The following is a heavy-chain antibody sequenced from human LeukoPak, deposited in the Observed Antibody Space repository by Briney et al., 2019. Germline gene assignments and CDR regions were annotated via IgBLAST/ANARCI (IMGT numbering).Heavy chain of an antibody. D-gene: IGHD1-26*01. CDR2: IKSKTDGGTT. J-gene: IGHJ4*02. Sequence: GGSLRLSCAASGFTFSNAWMSRVRQAPGKGLEWVGRIKSKTDGGTTDYAAPVKGRFTISRDDSKNTLYLQMNSLKTEDTAVYYCTTSLGQGATTLGGDWGQGTLVTVSS. CDR3: TTSLGQGATTLGGD. CDR1: GFTFSNAW. V-gene: IGHV3-15*01.